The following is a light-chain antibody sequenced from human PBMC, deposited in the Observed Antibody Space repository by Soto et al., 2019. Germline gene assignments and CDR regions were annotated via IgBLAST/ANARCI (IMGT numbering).Light chain of an antibody. J-gene: IGKJ2*01. CDR2: GAS. Sequence: EVVLTQSPGTLSLSPGEGATLSCRASQGVSDNYLAWYQHKPGQPPRRLIYGASNRATAIPDRFSGSGSGTDFTVTISTLEPADCALYFCQQYGSSSRTFGQGTKLDIK. CDR3: QQYGSSSRT. V-gene: IGKV3-20*01. CDR1: QGVSDNY.